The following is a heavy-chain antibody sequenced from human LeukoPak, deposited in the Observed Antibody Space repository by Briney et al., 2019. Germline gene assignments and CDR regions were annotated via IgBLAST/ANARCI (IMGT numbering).Heavy chain of an antibody. V-gene: IGHV1-69*05. D-gene: IGHD2-2*01. CDR3: ARGGFSSTSPHDYMDV. Sequence: GASVKVSCKASGGTFSSYAISWVRQAPGQGLEWMGGIIPIFGTAYYAQKFQGRVTITTDESTSTAYMELSSLRSEDTAVYYCARGGFSSTSPHDYMDVWGKGTTVTVSS. CDR2: IIPIFGTA. J-gene: IGHJ6*03. CDR1: GGTFSSYA.